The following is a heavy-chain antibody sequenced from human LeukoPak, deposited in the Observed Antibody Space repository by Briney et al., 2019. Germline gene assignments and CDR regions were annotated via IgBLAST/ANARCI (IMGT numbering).Heavy chain of an antibody. Sequence: ASVKVSCKASGYTFTVYYIHWVRQAPGQGLEWMGWINPNSGGTNYAQKFQGRVTMTRDTSISTAYMELSRLRSDDTAVYYCARVRGSGAFDIWGQGTMVTVSS. D-gene: IGHD3-10*01. CDR1: GYTFTVYY. CDR2: INPNSGGT. J-gene: IGHJ3*02. CDR3: ARVRGSGAFDI. V-gene: IGHV1-2*02.